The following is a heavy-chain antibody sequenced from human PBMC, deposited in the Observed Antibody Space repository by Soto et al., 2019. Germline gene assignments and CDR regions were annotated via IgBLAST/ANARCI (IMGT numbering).Heavy chain of an antibody. CDR3: ARHVPGIAVAGTMRFDS. Sequence: ETLSLTCTVSGGSISSSSYYWGWIRQPPGKGLEWIGSIYYSGSTYYNPSLKSRVTISVDTSKNQFSLKLSSVTAADTAVYYCARHVPGIAVAGTMRFDSWGQGTLVTVSS. CDR1: GGSISSSSYY. J-gene: IGHJ4*02. D-gene: IGHD6-19*01. V-gene: IGHV4-39*01. CDR2: IYYSGST.